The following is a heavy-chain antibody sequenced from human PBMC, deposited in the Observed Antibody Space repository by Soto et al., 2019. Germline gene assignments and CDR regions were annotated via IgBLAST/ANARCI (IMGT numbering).Heavy chain of an antibody. CDR1: GFTFSDSA. V-gene: IGHV3-73*01. J-gene: IGHJ4*02. CDR3: TGSVAGSEHY. D-gene: IGHD6-19*01. CDR2: IRSKANSYAT. Sequence: EVQLVESGGGLVQPGGSLKLSCAASGFTFSDSAMHWVRQASGKGLEWVGRIRSKANSYATTYAASMKGRFTISRDDSKNTAYLQMNSLKTEDTAVYYCTGSVAGSEHYWGQGTLVTVSS.